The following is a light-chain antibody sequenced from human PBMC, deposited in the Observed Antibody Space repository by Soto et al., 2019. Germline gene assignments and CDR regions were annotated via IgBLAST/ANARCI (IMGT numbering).Light chain of an antibody. CDR1: QSVSRN. J-gene: IGKJ1*01. CDR3: QQYAKSPVT. CDR2: GAS. V-gene: IGKV3-20*01. Sequence: IVLAKSTATLSWSAGERATRSCRASQSVSRNLAWYQLKPGQAPRLLIYGASSRATGIPDRFSGSGSGTDFSLTISRLEPEDFALYYCQQYAKSPVTFGQGTKVDIK.